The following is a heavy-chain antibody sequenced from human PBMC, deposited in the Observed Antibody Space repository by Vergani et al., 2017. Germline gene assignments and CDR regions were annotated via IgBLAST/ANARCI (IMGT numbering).Heavy chain of an antibody. D-gene: IGHD2-2*01. J-gene: IGHJ6*02. CDR1: GLTFTSYA. CDR3: AADGLGDCSITSCPVFYYYYGMDF. CDR2: IVVGSGNT. V-gene: IGHV1-58*01. Sequence: HMKLVKSGPEVKKPGTSVKVSCKASGLTFTSYAVKWVRQARGQRLEWIGWIVVGSGNTNNAKKFQESVTITRDMSTSTAYMELSSLCSEDTAVYYFAADGLGDCSITSCPVFYYYYGMDFWGQGTTVTVSS.